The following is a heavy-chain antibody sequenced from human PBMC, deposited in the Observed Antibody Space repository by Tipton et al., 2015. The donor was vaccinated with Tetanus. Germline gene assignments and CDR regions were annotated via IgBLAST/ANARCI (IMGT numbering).Heavy chain of an antibody. J-gene: IGHJ4*02. CDR2: TWSHGGNI. D-gene: IGHD3-22*01. Sequence: SLRLSCATSGFIFNSYGMHWVRQAPGKGLEWVAVTWSHGGNIYYADSVKGRRAVSRDNSKNTVYLQMNSLSAEDTAAYYCARDGDTSGHYGIFDSWGQGTLLIVSS. V-gene: IGHV3-33*01. CDR3: ARDGDTSGHYGIFDS. CDR1: GFIFNSYG.